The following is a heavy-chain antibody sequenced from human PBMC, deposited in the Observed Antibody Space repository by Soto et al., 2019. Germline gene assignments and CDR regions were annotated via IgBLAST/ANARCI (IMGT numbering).Heavy chain of an antibody. CDR1: GFTFSSYG. D-gene: IGHD3-10*01. Sequence: GGSLRLSCAASGFTFSSYGMHWVRQAPGKGLEWVAVISYDGSNKYYADSVKGRFTISRDNSKNTLYLQMNSLRAEDTAVYYCAKVGPSYGSGSYVLFYFDYWGQGTLVTVSS. V-gene: IGHV3-30*18. J-gene: IGHJ4*02. CDR2: ISYDGSNK. CDR3: AKVGPSYGSGSYVLFYFDY.